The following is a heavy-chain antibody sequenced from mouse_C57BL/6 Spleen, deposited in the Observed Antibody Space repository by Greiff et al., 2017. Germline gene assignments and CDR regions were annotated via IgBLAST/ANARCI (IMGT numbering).Heavy chain of an antibody. Sequence: EVQRVESGGGLVKPGGSLKLSCAASGFTFSSYTMSWVRQTPEKRLEWVATISGGGGNTYYPDSVKGRFTISRDNAKNTLYLQMSSLRAEDTALYYCARWGYDAGDYWGQGTTLTVSS. D-gene: IGHD2-2*01. CDR2: ISGGGGNT. CDR1: GFTFSSYT. J-gene: IGHJ2*01. V-gene: IGHV5-9*01. CDR3: ARWGYDAGDY.